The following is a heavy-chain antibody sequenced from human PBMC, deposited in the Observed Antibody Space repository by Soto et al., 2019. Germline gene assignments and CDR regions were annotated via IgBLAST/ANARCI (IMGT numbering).Heavy chain of an antibody. Sequence: QVQLVQSGAEVKKPGSSVMVSCKASGGTFSSYAVSWVRQAPGQGLEWMGTIIPISGATDYAQKFQGRVTITADGSTSTAYMELSSLRSEDTAVYYCASLLGFAVLNYGMGVWGQGTTVTVSS. D-gene: IGHD3-9*01. CDR1: GGTFSSYA. CDR3: ASLLGFAVLNYGMGV. J-gene: IGHJ6*02. V-gene: IGHV1-69*18. CDR2: IIPISGAT.